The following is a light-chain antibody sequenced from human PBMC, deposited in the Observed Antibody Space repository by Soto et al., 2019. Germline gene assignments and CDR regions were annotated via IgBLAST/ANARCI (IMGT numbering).Light chain of an antibody. CDR3: QQYNNWPPYT. V-gene: IGKV3D-15*01. CDR2: GAS. J-gene: IGKJ2*01. Sequence: EIVMTQSPATLSVSPGERATLSCRASQSVSSNLAGYQQKPGQAPRLLIYGASTRATGIPARFSGSGSGTEFTLTISSLQSEDFAVYYCQQYNNWPPYTVGQRTKLEIK. CDR1: QSVSSN.